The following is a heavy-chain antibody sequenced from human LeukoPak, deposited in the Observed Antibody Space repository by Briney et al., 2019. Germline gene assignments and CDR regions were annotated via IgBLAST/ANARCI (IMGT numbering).Heavy chain of an antibody. Sequence: GGSLRLSCAASGFTFSSHGMNWVRQAPGKGLEWVSGVTGSGGTTYYADSVKGRFTVSRDNSKNTLYLQMNSLRAEDTAVYYCAKDGSSWYEHAGHDYYYYYMDVWGKGTTVTVSS. CDR1: GFTFSSHG. CDR3: AKDGSSWYEHAGHDYYYYYMDV. V-gene: IGHV3-23*01. CDR2: VTGSGGTT. J-gene: IGHJ6*03. D-gene: IGHD6-13*01.